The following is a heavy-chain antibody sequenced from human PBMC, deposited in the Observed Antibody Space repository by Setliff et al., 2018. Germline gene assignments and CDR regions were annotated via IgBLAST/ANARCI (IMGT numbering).Heavy chain of an antibody. CDR2: ISGSGGST. Sequence: PGGSLRLSCAASGFTFSSYAMSWVRQAPGKGLEWVSAISGSGGSTYYADSVKGRFTISRDNSKNTLYLQMNSLRAEDTAVYYCASAGHSGSWFPFDAFHIWGQGTMVTVSS. V-gene: IGHV3-23*01. CDR1: GFTFSSYA. D-gene: IGHD6-13*01. J-gene: IGHJ3*02. CDR3: ASAGHSGSWFPFDAFHI.